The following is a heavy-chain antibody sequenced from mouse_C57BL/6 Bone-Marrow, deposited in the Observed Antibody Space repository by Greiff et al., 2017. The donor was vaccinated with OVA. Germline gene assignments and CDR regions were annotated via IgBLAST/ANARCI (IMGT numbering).Heavy chain of an antibody. Sequence: QVQLQQPGAELVKPGASVKLSCKASGYTFTSYWMHWVKQRPGHGLEWIGMIHPNSGSTNYNEKLQSKATLTVDKSSSTAYMQLSSLTSEDSAVYYCVITTAFDYWGQGTTLTVSS. CDR1: GYTFTSYW. D-gene: IGHD1-1*01. CDR2: IHPNSGST. J-gene: IGHJ2*01. CDR3: VITTAFDY. V-gene: IGHV1-64*01.